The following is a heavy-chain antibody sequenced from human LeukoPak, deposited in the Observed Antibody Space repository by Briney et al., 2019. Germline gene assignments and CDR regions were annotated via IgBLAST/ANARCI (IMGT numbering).Heavy chain of an antibody. CDR2: ISGSGGTT. CDR1: GFTFSNYG. D-gene: IGHD1-26*01. CDR3: AKDRLGALLYFDS. Sequence: GGTLRLSCAASGFTFSNYGLSWVRQAPGKGLEWVSAISGSGGTTYYADSVKGRFTISRDNSMNTLYLQMNSLRAEDTAVYSCAKDRLGALLYFDSWGQGTLVTASS. J-gene: IGHJ4*02. V-gene: IGHV3-23*01.